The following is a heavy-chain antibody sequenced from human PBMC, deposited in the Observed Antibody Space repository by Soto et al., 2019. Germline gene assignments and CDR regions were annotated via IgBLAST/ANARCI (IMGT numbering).Heavy chain of an antibody. D-gene: IGHD2-15*01. CDR2: ISGSGGNT. V-gene: IGHV3-23*01. Sequence: GGSLRLSCAVSGFTFSGFAMSWVRQAPGKGLEWVSLISGSGGNTYYADSVKGRFTISRDNSKSTLYVQMDSLRAEDAAIYFCAKNRPGSRFCSGGTCQYDFDSWGQGTLVTVSS. CDR3: AKNRPGSRFCSGGTCQYDFDS. CDR1: GFTFSGFA. J-gene: IGHJ4*02.